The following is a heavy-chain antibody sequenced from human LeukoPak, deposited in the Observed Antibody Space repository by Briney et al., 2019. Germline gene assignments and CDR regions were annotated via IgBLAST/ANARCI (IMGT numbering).Heavy chain of an antibody. Sequence: SETLSLTCAVCGGSFSGYYWSWIRQPPGKGLEWIGEINHSGSTNYNPSLKSRVTISVDTSKNQFSLKLSSVTAADTAVYYCARAGDGDYVGFDYWGQGTLVTVSS. V-gene: IGHV4-34*01. CDR3: ARAGDGDYVGFDY. J-gene: IGHJ4*02. D-gene: IGHD4-17*01. CDR1: GGSFSGYY. CDR2: INHSGST.